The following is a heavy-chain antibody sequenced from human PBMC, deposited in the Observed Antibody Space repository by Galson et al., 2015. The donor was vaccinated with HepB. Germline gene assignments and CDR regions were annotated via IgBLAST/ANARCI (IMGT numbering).Heavy chain of an antibody. V-gene: IGHV4-39*01. D-gene: IGHD3-10*01. Sequence: ETLSLTCAVYGGSFSGYYWGWIRQPPGKGLEWIGSIYYSGSTYYNPSLKSRVTISVDTSKNQFSLKLSSVTAADTAVYYCARHYGYYGSGGVIWGPQYYFDYWGQGTLVTVSS. CDR2: IYYSGST. CDR3: ARHYGYYGSGGVIWGPQYYFDY. CDR1: GGSFSGYY. J-gene: IGHJ4*02.